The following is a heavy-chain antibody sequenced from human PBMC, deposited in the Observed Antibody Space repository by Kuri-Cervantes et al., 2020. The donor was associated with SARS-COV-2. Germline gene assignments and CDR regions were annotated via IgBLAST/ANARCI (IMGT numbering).Heavy chain of an antibody. V-gene: IGHV1-18*01. J-gene: IGHJ4*02. CDR2: IGVYVGNT. CDR1: GYTFTSYD. D-gene: IGHD3-9*01. CDR3: ARVGLQYFDWLLSD. Sequence: ASVKVSCKASGYTFTSYDINWVRQATGQGLEWVGWIGVYVGNTHYAQNLQGRVTITTDTSTTTAYMELRSLRSDDSAIYYCARVGLQYFDWLLSDWGQGTLVTVSS.